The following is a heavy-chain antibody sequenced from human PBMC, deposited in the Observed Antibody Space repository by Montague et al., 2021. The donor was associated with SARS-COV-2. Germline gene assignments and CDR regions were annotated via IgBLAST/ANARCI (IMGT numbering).Heavy chain of an antibody. CDR1: GFSLSTPNVG. J-gene: IGHJ4*02. CDR2: IYSNDEK. CDR3: AHLIRYYDIFTGIACDY. Sequence: PALVKPTQTLTLTCTFSGFSLSTPNVGVYWTRQPPGKTLEWVAVIYSNDEKRYSPSLRNRLPITKGTAKNQVVLSLTYVYPVDTATYYCAHLIRYYDIFTGIACDYWGQGSQVTVSS. D-gene: IGHD3-9*01. V-gene: IGHV2-5*01.